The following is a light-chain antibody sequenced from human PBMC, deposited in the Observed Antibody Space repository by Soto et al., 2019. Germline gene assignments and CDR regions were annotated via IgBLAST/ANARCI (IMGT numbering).Light chain of an antibody. CDR3: QQYNNRPPWT. CDR1: QSVSVN. V-gene: IGKV3-15*01. CDR2: AAS. J-gene: IGKJ1*01. Sequence: EIVMTQSPATLSVSPGERATLSCRASQSVSVNLAWYQQKPGQAPRLLIYAASTRATGIPARFSGSGSGTEFTLTISSLQSEDFAVYYCQQYNNRPPWTFGQGTKVEIK.